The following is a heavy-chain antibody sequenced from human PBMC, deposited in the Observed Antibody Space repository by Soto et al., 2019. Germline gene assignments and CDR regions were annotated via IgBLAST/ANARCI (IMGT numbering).Heavy chain of an antibody. V-gene: IGHV1-69*01. J-gene: IGHJ4*02. CDR1: GGTFSSYA. CDR3: ARGVAATPLISGYFDY. D-gene: IGHD2-15*01. Sequence: QVQLVQSGAEVKKPGSSVKVSCKASGGTFSSYAISWVRQAPGQGLEWMGGIIPIFGTANYAQKFQGRGKSTADETTDAADMEVSSLGSEETGVYYCARGVAATPLISGYFDYWGQGTLVTVSS. CDR2: IIPIFGTA.